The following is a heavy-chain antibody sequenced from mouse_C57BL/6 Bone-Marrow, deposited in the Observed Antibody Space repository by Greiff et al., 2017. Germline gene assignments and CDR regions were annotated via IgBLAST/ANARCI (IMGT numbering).Heavy chain of an antibody. V-gene: IGHV1-52*01. J-gene: IGHJ2*01. Sequence: QVQLQQPGAELVRPGASVKLSCKASGYTFTSYWMHWVKQRPIQGLEWIGNIDPSDSETNYNQKFKDKATLTVDKSSSTAYMQLSSLTSAASAVYYCASGESWGQGTTLTVSS. CDR2: IDPSDSET. CDR1: GYTFTSYW. CDR3: ASGES.